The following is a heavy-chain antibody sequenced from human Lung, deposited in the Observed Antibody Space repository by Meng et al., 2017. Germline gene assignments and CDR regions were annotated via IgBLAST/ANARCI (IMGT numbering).Heavy chain of an antibody. V-gene: IGHV1-8*01. Sequence: GVGVEKPGDLVKVSWKASGYTFTSYDINWVRQATGQGLEWMGWMNPNSGNTGYAQKFQGRVTMTRNTSISTAYMELSSLRSEDTAVYYCARGLLRHIGGNWFDPWGQGTLVTVSS. CDR3: ARGLLRHIGGNWFDP. CDR2: MNPNSGNT. D-gene: IGHD3-16*01. CDR1: GYTFTSYD. J-gene: IGHJ5*02.